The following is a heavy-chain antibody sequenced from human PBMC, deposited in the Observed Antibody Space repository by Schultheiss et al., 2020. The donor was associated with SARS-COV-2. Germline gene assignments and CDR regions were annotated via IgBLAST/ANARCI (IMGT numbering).Heavy chain of an antibody. CDR2: MYYTDNT. J-gene: IGHJ4*02. D-gene: IGHD4-17*01. Sequence: SETLSLTCTVSGGSISRSGYYWGWIRQSPGKGLEWIGSMYYTDNTYYSPPLKSRVTISADTSKNQFSLNLRSVTATDTAVYYCARVAMTTVTELDYWGQGTLVTVSS. CDR1: GGSISRSGYY. V-gene: IGHV4-39*01. CDR3: ARVAMTTVTELDY.